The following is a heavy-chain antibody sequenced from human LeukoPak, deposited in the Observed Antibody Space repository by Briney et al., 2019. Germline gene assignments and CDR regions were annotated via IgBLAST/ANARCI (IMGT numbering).Heavy chain of an antibody. D-gene: IGHD6-19*01. CDR3: AREFEASSGWYRVGYFDY. CDR1: GGSISSSSYY. CDR2: IYYSGST. Sequence: SETLSLTCSVSGGSISSSSYYWGWIRQPPGKGLEWIGSIYYSGSTYYNPSLKSRVTISVDTSKNQFSLKLSSVTAADTAVYYCAREFEASSGWYRVGYFDYWGQGTLVTVSS. V-gene: IGHV4-39*07. J-gene: IGHJ4*02.